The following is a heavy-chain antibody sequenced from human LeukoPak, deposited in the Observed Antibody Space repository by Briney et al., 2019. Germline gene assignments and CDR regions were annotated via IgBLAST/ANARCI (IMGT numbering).Heavy chain of an antibody. CDR2: ISGSGGNT. J-gene: IGHJ6*03. V-gene: IGHV3-23*01. D-gene: IGHD3-10*01. CDR3: AKYYYGSGSYYFYYYYYMDV. CDR1: GFTFSSYA. Sequence: GGSLRLSCAASGFTFSSYAMSWVRQAPGKGLEWVSAISGSGGNTYYADSVKGRFTISRDNSKNTLYLQMNSLRAEDTAVYYCAKYYYGSGSYYFYYYYYMDVWGKGTTVTISS.